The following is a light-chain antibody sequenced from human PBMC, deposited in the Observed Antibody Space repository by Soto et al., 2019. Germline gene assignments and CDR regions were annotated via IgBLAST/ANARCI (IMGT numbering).Light chain of an antibody. CDR3: SSYTRSSTYV. CDR1: SSDVGGYNY. J-gene: IGLJ1*01. CDR2: DVS. V-gene: IGLV2-14*01. Sequence: QSVLTQPASVSGSPGQSIPISCTGTSSDVGGYNYVSWYQQYPGKAPKVMIYDVSNRPSGVSNRFSGSKSGNTASLTISGLQAEDEADYYCSSYTRSSTYVFGSGTKVTVL.